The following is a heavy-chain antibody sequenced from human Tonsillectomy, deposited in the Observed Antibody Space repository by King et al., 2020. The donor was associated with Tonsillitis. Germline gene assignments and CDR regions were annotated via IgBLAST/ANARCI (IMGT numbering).Heavy chain of an antibody. D-gene: IGHD1-1*01. CDR2: ISYHGTNK. Sequence: VQLVESGGGVVQPGRSLRLSCVASGFTCSSYAMHWVRQAPGKGLEWVAVISYHGTNKFYADSVKGRFTISRDNSKNTLYLQMNSLRPEDTALYYCAIDPEITGWNLYFAYWGQGTLVPVSS. J-gene: IGHJ4*02. V-gene: IGHV3-30*04. CDR1: GFTCSSYA. CDR3: AIDPEITGWNLYFAY.